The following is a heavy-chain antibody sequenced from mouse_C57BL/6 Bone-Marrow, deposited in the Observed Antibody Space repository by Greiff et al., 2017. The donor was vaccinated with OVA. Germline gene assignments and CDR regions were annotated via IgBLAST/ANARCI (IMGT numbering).Heavy chain of an antibody. CDR2: IYPGSGRT. CDR1: GYTFTSYW. D-gene: IGHD1-1*01. J-gene: IGHJ4*01. CDR3: ARTGITTVEGDFAMDY. Sequence: QVQLQQPGAELVKPGASVKMSCKASGYTFTSYWITWVKQRPGQGLEWIGDIYPGSGRTNYNEKLKSKATLTVAPSSSTAYMQLSSLTSEDSAVYYGARTGITTVEGDFAMDYWGQGTSVTVSS. V-gene: IGHV1-55*01.